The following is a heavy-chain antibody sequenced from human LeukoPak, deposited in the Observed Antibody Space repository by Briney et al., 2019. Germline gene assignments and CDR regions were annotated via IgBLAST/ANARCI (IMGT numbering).Heavy chain of an antibody. CDR3: ARYSSSWKNWFDP. Sequence: SETLSLTCTVSGGSISSYYWSWIRQPPGKGLEWIGYIYYSGSTNYNPSLKSRVTISVDTSKNQFSLKLSSVTAAGTAVYYCARYSSSWKNWFDPWGQGTLVTVSS. J-gene: IGHJ5*02. CDR1: GGSISSYY. V-gene: IGHV4-59*01. CDR2: IYYSGST. D-gene: IGHD6-13*01.